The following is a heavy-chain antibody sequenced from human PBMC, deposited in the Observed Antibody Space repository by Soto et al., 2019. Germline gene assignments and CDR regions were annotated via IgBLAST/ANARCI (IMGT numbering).Heavy chain of an antibody. D-gene: IGHD1-26*01. V-gene: IGHV3-11*03. CDR1: GFPFSDYY. Sequence: GGSLSLSCTASGFPFSDYYMTWIRQAPGKGLEWVSYSSASTSYTNYADSVKGRFTISRDNANNSLYLHMNSLRAEDTAVYYCASSRVGATSVHVFDIWGQGTMVTVSS. J-gene: IGHJ3*02. CDR2: SSASTSYT. CDR3: ASSRVGATSVHVFDI.